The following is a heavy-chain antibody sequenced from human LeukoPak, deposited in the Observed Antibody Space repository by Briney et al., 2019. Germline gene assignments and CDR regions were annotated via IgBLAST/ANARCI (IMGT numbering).Heavy chain of an antibody. J-gene: IGHJ4*02. V-gene: IGHV3-33*01. D-gene: IGHD3-22*01. CDR2: IWYDGSNK. CDR3: ARDVSTTYDTGGGYFDY. CDR1: GFTFSSYG. Sequence: PGGSLRLSCAASGFTFSSYGMHWVRQAPGKGLEWVALIWYDGSNKYYADSVKGRFTISRDNSKNTLYLQMNSLRADDTAVYYCARDVSTTYDTGGGYFDYWGQGTLVTVSS.